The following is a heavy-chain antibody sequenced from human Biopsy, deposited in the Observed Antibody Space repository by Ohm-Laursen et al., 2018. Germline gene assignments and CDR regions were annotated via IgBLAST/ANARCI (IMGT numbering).Heavy chain of an antibody. Sequence: SLRLSCTASGFTFSTYWMTWVRQAPGKGLEWVANINQDGSEKYYVDSVKGRFTISRDNAKDSLDLQMNRLRAEDTAVYYCARGSFAPDFWGQGTLVTVSS. CDR2: INQDGSEK. V-gene: IGHV3-7*03. D-gene: IGHD2/OR15-2a*01. CDR3: ARGSFAPDF. J-gene: IGHJ4*02. CDR1: GFTFSTYW.